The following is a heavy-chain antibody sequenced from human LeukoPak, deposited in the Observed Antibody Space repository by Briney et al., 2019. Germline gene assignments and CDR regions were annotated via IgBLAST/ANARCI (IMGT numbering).Heavy chain of an antibody. CDR3: ARDARGMIVVVPAAAPHYGMDV. J-gene: IGHJ6*04. Sequence: PSQTLSLTCTVSGGSISSGDYYWSWIRQPPGKGLEWIGYIYHSGSTYYNPSLKSRVTISVDTSKNQFSLKLSSVTAADTAVYYCARDARGMIVVVPAAAPHYGMDVWGKGTTVTVSS. CDR1: GGSISSGDYY. CDR2: IYHSGST. V-gene: IGHV4-30-4*01. D-gene: IGHD2-2*01.